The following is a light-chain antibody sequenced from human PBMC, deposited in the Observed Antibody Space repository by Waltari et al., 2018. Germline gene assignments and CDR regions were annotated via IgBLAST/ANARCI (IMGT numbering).Light chain of an antibody. CDR1: HDMFRW. Sequence: DIQLTQSPSSVSASVGDGVTITCRASHDMFRWLVWYQQKQGKAPKFLISAASSLQSGVPGRFSANGSGTDFTLTISSLQPEDFASYYCQQADRFPSFGGGTKVEIK. J-gene: IGKJ4*01. V-gene: IGKV1-12*02. CDR2: AAS. CDR3: QQADRFPS.